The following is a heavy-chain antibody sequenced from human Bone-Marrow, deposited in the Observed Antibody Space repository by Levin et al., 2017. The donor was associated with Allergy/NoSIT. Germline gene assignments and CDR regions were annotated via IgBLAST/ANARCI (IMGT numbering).Heavy chain of an antibody. CDR1: GFTFRNYA. Sequence: GESLKISCAASGFTFRNYAMHWVRQAPGKGLEWVALISYDGSSQYYADSVKGRLTISRDNSKSVLHLEMSDLRPDDTSVYYCAKGHDYVWGEYRHQERYYFDSWGQGALVTVSS. CDR3: AKGHDYVWGEYRHQERYYFDS. V-gene: IGHV3-30*18. CDR2: ISYDGSSQ. D-gene: IGHD3-16*01. J-gene: IGHJ4*02.